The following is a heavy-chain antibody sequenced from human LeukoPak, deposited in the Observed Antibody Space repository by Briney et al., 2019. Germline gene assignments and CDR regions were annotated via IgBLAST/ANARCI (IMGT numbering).Heavy chain of an antibody. CDR1: GYSISSGYY. CDR3: ARVVRNYYGSGSYPDY. CDR2: IYYSGST. J-gene: IGHJ4*02. V-gene: IGHV4-38-2*02. Sequence: SETLSLTCTVSGYSISSGYYWGWIRQPPGKGLEWIGSIYYSGSTYYNPSLKSRVTTSVDTSKNQFSLKLSSVTAADTAVYYCARVVRNYYGSGSYPDYWGQGTLVTVSS. D-gene: IGHD3-10*01.